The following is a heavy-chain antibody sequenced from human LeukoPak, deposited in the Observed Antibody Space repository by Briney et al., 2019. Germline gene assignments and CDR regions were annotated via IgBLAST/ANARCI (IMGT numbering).Heavy chain of an antibody. J-gene: IGHJ4*02. CDR3: ASILIDGSYLIDY. V-gene: IGHV4-34*01. CDR1: AGSFSGYY. CDR2: INHSGST. Sequence: SETLSLTCRVYAGSFSGYYWSWIRQPPGKGLEWIGEINHSGSTNYNPSLKRRVTISVDTSKNHFSLKLSSVTAADTAVYYCASILIDGSYLIDYWGQGTLVTVSS. D-gene: IGHD1-26*01.